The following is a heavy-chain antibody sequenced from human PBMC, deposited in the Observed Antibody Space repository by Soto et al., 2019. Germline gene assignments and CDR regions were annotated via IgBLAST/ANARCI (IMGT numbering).Heavy chain of an antibody. CDR2: ISSSGFT. Sequence: QVQLQESGPGLVKPSETLSLTCTVSGGSITPYYWSWIRQPPGKRLEWIGYISSSGFTNYNPSLNSLVTISVDTSKNQFSLKLSSVTAADTAVYYCVRDCYSSSCFDLWGQGTLVTVSS. V-gene: IGHV4-59*01. CDR3: VRDCYSSSCFDL. J-gene: IGHJ4*02. CDR1: GGSITPYY. D-gene: IGHD6-13*01.